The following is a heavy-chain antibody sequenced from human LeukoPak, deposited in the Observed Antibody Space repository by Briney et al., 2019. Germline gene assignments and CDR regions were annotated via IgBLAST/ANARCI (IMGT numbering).Heavy chain of an antibody. CDR1: GGSFSGYY. J-gene: IGHJ4*02. D-gene: IGHD3-3*01. CDR2: INHSGST. CDR3: AREIFGESGY. V-gene: IGHV4-34*01. Sequence: SETLSLTCAVYGGSFSGYYWSWIRQPPGKGLEWIGEINHSGSTNYNPSLKSRVTISVGTSKNQFSLKLSSVTAADTAVYYCAREIFGESGYWGQGTLVTVSS.